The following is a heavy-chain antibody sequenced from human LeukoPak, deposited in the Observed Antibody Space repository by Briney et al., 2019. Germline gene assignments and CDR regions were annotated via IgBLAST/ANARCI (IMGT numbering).Heavy chain of an antibody. D-gene: IGHD5-12*01. CDR2: ISSSSSYI. J-gene: IGHJ4*02. Sequence: GGSLRLSCAASGFTFSSYAMSWVRQAPGKGLEWVSSISSSSSYIYYADSVKGRFTISRDNAKNSLYLQMNSLRAEDTAVYYCARGSGYLYYFDYWGQGTLVTVSS. V-gene: IGHV3-21*01. CDR1: GFTFSSYA. CDR3: ARGSGYLYYFDY.